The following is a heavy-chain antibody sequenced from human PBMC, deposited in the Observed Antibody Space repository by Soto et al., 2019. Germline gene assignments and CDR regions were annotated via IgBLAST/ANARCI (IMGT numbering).Heavy chain of an antibody. CDR2: INHSGST. J-gene: IGHJ6*02. CDR1: GGSFSGYY. D-gene: IGHD1-1*01. CDR3: ARSVRVRQPRYYYGMDV. Sequence: SETLSLTCAVYGGSFSGYYWSWIRQPPGKGLEWIGEINHSGSTNYNPSLKSRVTISVDTSKNQFSRKLSSVTAADTAVYYCARSVRVRQPRYYYGMDVWGQGTTVTVSS. V-gene: IGHV4-34*01.